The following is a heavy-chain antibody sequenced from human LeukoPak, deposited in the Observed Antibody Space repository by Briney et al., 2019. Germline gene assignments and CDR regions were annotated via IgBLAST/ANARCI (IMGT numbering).Heavy chain of an antibody. Sequence: SETLSLTCTVSGGSISSYYWSWIRQPPGKGLEWIGYIYYSGSTTYNPSLESRVTISLDTSKNQFYLMLSSVTAADTAVYYCAGDRYYYGSGYYGMDVWGQGTTVTVSS. D-gene: IGHD3-10*01. V-gene: IGHV4-59*01. CDR3: AGDRYYYGSGYYGMDV. CDR2: IYYSGST. CDR1: GGSISSYY. J-gene: IGHJ6*02.